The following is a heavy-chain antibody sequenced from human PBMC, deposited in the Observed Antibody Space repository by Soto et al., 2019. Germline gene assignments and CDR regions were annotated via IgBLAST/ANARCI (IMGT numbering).Heavy chain of an antibody. V-gene: IGHV1-18*04. CDR2: ISTTNGNT. Sequence: QVQLVQSGAEVKKPGASVKVSCKTSGYTFTGYDVSWVRQAPGQGLEWMGWISTTNGNTNYAPKLQGRVTMTTDTSTRTASMELRSLRSDDTAVYYCARVLERTTVIPYYFDHWGQGTLVTVPS. CDR1: GYTFTGYD. D-gene: IGHD4-17*01. J-gene: IGHJ4*02. CDR3: ARVLERTTVIPYYFDH.